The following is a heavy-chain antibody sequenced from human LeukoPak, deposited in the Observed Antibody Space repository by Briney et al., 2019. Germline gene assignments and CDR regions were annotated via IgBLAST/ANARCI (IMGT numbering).Heavy chain of an antibody. CDR1: GFTFSGYG. Sequence: PGRSLRLSCTASGFTFSGYGMHWVRQAPGKGLECVALISYDGSNKRYADSVKGRFTISRDDSKNTLYLQMDSLRTEDTAVYYCGRDSARGDSYYVDYWGQGTLVTVSS. CDR3: GRDSARGDSYYVDY. CDR2: ISYDGSNK. J-gene: IGHJ4*02. D-gene: IGHD2-21*02. V-gene: IGHV3-30*03.